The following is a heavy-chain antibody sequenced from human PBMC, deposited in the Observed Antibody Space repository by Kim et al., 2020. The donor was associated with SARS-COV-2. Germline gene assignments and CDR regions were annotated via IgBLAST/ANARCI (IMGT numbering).Heavy chain of an antibody. V-gene: IGHV3-23*01. D-gene: IGHD6-13*01. J-gene: IGHJ4*02. CDR2: ISGGGGST. Sequence: GGSLRLSCAASGFTFSSYAMNWVRQAPGKGLEWVSGISGGGGSTYHADSVKGRFTISRDNPKNTLYLQMNSLRAEDTAVYYCARSDKQQLVKLLDYWGQGTLVTVSS. CDR1: GFTFSSYA. CDR3: ARSDKQQLVKLLDY.